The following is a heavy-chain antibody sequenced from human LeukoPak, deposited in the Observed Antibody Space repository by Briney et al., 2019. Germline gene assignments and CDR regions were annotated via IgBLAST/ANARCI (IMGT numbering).Heavy chain of an antibody. D-gene: IGHD5-18*01. J-gene: IGHJ5*02. V-gene: IGHV3-30*18. CDR2: ISYGGNNK. CDR3: AKGRYTPDP. Sequence: GGSLRFSCAASGFTFSSYDMHWVRQAPGKGLEWVAVISYGGNNKYYADSVKGRFTISRDNSKNTLYLQMNSLTAEDTAVYYCAKGRYTPDPWGQGTLVIVSS. CDR1: GFTFSSYD.